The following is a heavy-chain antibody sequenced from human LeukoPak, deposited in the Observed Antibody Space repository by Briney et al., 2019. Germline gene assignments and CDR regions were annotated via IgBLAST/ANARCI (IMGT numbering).Heavy chain of an antibody. CDR2: IYTSGST. V-gene: IGHV4-4*07. D-gene: IGHD3-3*01. CDR1: AGSISSYY. J-gene: IGHJ4*02. Sequence: PSETLSLTCTVSAGSISSYYWSWIRQPAGKGLEWIGRIYTSGSTNYNPSLKSRVTMSVDTSKNQFSLKLTSVTAADTAVYYCARSFDFWSGYCAFDYWGQGTLVIVSS. CDR3: ARSFDFWSGYCAFDY.